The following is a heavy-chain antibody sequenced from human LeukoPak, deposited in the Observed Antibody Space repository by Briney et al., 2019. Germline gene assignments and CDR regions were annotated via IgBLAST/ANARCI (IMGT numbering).Heavy chain of an antibody. V-gene: IGHV2-5*01. J-gene: IGHJ4*02. CDR1: GFSLSTSGVG. D-gene: IGHD3-22*01. CDR2: IYWNDDK. CDR3: AHSEFYYDSSGYPHFDY. Sequence: SGPTLVNPTQTLTLTCTFSGFSLSTSGVGVGWIRQPSGKALEWLALIYWNDDKRYSPSLKSRLTITKDTSKNQVVLTMTNMDPVDTATYYCAHSEFYYDSSGYPHFDYWGQGTLVTVSS.